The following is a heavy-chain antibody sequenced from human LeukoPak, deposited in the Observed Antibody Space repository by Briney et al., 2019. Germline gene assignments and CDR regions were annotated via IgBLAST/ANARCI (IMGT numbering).Heavy chain of an antibody. Sequence: SETLSLTCTVSGYSISSGYYWGWIRQPPGKGLEWIGSIYHSGSTYYNPSLKSRVTISVDTSKNQFSLKLSSVTAADTAVYYCARDDYYGSGSPLFQHWGQGTLVTVSS. V-gene: IGHV4-38-2*02. J-gene: IGHJ1*01. CDR1: GYSISSGYY. D-gene: IGHD3-10*01. CDR2: IYHSGST. CDR3: ARDDYYGSGSPLFQH.